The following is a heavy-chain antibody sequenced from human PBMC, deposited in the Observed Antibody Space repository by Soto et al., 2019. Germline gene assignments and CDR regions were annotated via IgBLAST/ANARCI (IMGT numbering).Heavy chain of an antibody. CDR1: GGSISSGGYS. J-gene: IGHJ5*02. CDR3: ASIPGP. CDR2: IYHSGST. V-gene: IGHV4-30-2*01. Sequence: QLQLQESGSGLVKPSQTLSLTCAVSGGSISSGGYSWSWIRQPPGKGLEWIGYIYHSGSTYYNPTLKRLLTLSVDRSKYQFSLKLVSLHAAHTSVYYGASIPGPWGQGTLATVSS.